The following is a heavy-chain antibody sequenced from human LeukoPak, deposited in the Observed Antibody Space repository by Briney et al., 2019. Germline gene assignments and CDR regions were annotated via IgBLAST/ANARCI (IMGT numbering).Heavy chain of an antibody. CDR3: ATSMVRGVNPLRYYYYYYMDV. CDR1: GYTFTSYG. Sequence: ASVKVSCKASGYTFTSYGISWVRQAPGKGLEWMGGFDPEDGETIYAQKFQGRVTMTEDTSTDTAYMELSSLRSEDTAVYYCATSMVRGVNPLRYYYYYYMDVWGKGTTVTVSS. V-gene: IGHV1-24*01. J-gene: IGHJ6*03. CDR2: FDPEDGET. D-gene: IGHD3-10*01.